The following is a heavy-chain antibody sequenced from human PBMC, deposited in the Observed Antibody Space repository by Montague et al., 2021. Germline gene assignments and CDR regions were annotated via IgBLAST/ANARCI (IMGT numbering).Heavy chain of an antibody. Sequence: SLRLSCAASGITFDYYWVSWVRQALGKGLEWVANMNEDGSEKNYVDSVRGRFSISRDNTKNSLYLQMNSLRVEDTAVYYCARDRAAAGSWGHGTLVIVSS. CDR2: MNEDGSEK. D-gene: IGHD6-13*01. V-gene: IGHV3-7*01. J-gene: IGHJ5*01. CDR1: GITFDYYW. CDR3: ARDRAAAGS.